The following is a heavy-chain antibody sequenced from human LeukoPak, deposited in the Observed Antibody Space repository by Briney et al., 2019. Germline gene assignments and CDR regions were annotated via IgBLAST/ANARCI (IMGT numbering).Heavy chain of an antibody. CDR1: GGSISRDY. Sequence: RSSETLSLTCTVSGGSISRDYWSLIRQPPGKGLEWIGYIYYSGSTNYNPSLKSRVTISVDTSKNQFSLKLSSVTAADTAVYYCARGRYYGSDWGQGTLVTVSS. CDR3: ARGRYYGSD. D-gene: IGHD3-10*01. CDR2: IYYSGST. J-gene: IGHJ1*01. V-gene: IGHV4-59*01.